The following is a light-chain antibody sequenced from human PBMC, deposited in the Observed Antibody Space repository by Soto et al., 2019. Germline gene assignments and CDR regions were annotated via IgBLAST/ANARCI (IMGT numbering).Light chain of an antibody. J-gene: IGLJ1*01. Sequence: QSVLTQPASVSGSPGQSITISCTGTSSDVGGYNYVSWYQQHPGKAPKLMIYDVSNRPSGVSNRFSGSKSGNTASLTISGLQAEDEADYSCSSYTSSSTSGVFGTGTKLTVL. CDR1: SSDVGGYNY. CDR2: DVS. V-gene: IGLV2-14*01. CDR3: SSYTSSSTSGV.